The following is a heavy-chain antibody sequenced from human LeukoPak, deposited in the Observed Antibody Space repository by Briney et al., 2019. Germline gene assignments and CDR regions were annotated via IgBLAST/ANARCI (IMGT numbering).Heavy chain of an antibody. J-gene: IGHJ6*03. Sequence: SETLSLTCAVYGGSFSGYYWSWIRQPPGKGLEWIGEINHSGSTNYNPSLKTRVTISVDTSKNQFSLKLSSVTAADTVVYYCARVKGSWFGELFHYYYYMDVWGKGTTVTVSS. CDR1: GGSFSGYY. CDR3: ARVKGSWFGELFHYYYYMDV. D-gene: IGHD3-10*01. CDR2: INHSGST. V-gene: IGHV4-34*01.